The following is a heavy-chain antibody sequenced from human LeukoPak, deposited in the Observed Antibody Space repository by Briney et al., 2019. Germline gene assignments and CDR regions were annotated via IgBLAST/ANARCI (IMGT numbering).Heavy chain of an antibody. CDR1: GGSFSGYY. CDR3: ARGITTVRGGPFDY. CDR2: INHSGST. D-gene: IGHD3-10*01. Sequence: SETLSLTCAVYGGSFSGYYWSWIRQPPGKGLEWIGEINHSGSTNYNPSLKSRVTISVDTSKNQFTLKLSSVTAADTAVYYCARGITTVRGGPFDYCGQGTLVTVSS. V-gene: IGHV4-34*01. J-gene: IGHJ4*02.